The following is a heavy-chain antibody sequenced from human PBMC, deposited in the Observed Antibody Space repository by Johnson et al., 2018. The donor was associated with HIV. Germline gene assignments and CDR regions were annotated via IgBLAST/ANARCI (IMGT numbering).Heavy chain of an antibody. D-gene: IGHD3-22*01. Sequence: EQLVESGGGVVRPGGSLRLSCAAAGFTFDDYGMNWVRQAPGKGLEWVSGINWNGGNTGYVDSVKGRFTISRDNAKHSLYLQMNGLRAEDTAFYYCARGDYYDSSGFFIDAFDIWGQGQWSPSLQ. CDR3: ARGDYYDSSGFFIDAFDI. V-gene: IGHV3-20*04. CDR2: INWNGGNT. CDR1: GFTFDDYG. J-gene: IGHJ3*02.